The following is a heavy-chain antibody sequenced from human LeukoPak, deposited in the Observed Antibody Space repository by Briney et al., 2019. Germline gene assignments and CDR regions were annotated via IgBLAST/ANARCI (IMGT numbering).Heavy chain of an antibody. CDR1: GFTSSSYW. CDR3: ARGGGDY. Sequence: GGSLRLSCAAPGFTSSSYWMTWVRQAPGKGLEWVANIKQDGSDKKYVDSVKGRFTISRDNAKNSLYLQMDSLRDEDTAVYYCARGGGDYWGQGTLVTVTS. D-gene: IGHD1-26*01. CDR2: IKQDGSDK. V-gene: IGHV3-7*01. J-gene: IGHJ4*02.